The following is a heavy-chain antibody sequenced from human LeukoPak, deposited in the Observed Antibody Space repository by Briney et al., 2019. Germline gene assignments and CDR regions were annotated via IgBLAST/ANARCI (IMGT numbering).Heavy chain of an antibody. D-gene: IGHD4-17*01. CDR2: MNPNSGNT. J-gene: IGHJ4*02. CDR1: GYTFTSYD. V-gene: IGHV1-8*01. CDR3: ARGRDYGARRYFDY. Sequence: ASVKVSCKASGYTFTSYDISWVRQATGQGLEWMGWMNPNSGNTGYAQKFQGRVTITRNTSISTAYIELSSLRSEDTAVYYCARGRDYGARRYFDYWGQGTLVTVSS.